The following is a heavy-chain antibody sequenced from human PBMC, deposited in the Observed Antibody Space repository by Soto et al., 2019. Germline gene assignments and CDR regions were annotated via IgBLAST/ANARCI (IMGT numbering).Heavy chain of an antibody. CDR3: ARTLSCDGVNWHSTPFDY. CDR1: GFTFSTYT. D-gene: IGHD1-7*01. J-gene: IGHJ4*02. Sequence: EVQLVESGGGLVKPGGSLRLSCAASGFTFSTYTMNWVRQAPGQGLEWVSCISAKSKYIYYANSVQGRFTISRDGAQNSPNLQLIGLRAEDTAVYYCARTLSCDGVNWHSTPFDYWGRGTLVTVSS. V-gene: IGHV3-21*01. CDR2: ISAKSKYI.